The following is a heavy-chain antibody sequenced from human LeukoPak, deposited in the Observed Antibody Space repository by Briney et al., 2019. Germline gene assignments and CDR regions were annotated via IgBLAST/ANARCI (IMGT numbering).Heavy chain of an antibody. CDR1: GYIFSIYA. V-gene: IGHV7-4-1*02. Sequence: ASVKVSCKASGYIFSIYAMIWVRQAPGQGLEFIGWINTNTGNPTYAQGFTGRFVFSLDTSVSTAYLQISSLNAEDTAVYYCARDYTVALGTTTYFQHWGQGTLVTVSS. CDR3: ARDYTVALGTTTYFQH. D-gene: IGHD1-7*01. CDR2: INTNTGNP. J-gene: IGHJ1*01.